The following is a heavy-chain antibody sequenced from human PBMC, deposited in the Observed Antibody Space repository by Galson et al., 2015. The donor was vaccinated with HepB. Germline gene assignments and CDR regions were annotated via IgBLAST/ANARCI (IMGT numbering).Heavy chain of an antibody. J-gene: IGHJ4*02. CDR3: GRWNEGFDY. CDR1: GGSISNYY. Sequence: ETLSLTCTVSGGSISNYYWSWIRQPPGKGLEWIGYIYNSGHTNYNPSLKSRVTISQDTPRNQLSLRLNSVTAADTALYYCGRWNEGFDYWGQGTLVTVAS. V-gene: IGHV4-59*01. D-gene: IGHD1-1*01. CDR2: IYNSGHT.